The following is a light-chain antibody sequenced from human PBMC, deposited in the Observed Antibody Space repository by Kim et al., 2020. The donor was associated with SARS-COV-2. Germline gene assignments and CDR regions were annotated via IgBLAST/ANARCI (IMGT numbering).Light chain of an antibody. J-gene: IGLJ3*02. CDR1: SGSIASNY. V-gene: IGLV6-57*01. CDR3: QSYDSSNPWV. CDR2: EDN. Sequence: NFMLTQPHSVSESPGKTVTISCTRSSGSIASNYVQWYQQRPGSSPTTVIYEDNQRPSGVPDRFSGSIDSSSNSASLTIPGLKTEDEADYYCQSYDSSNPWVFGGGTQLTVL.